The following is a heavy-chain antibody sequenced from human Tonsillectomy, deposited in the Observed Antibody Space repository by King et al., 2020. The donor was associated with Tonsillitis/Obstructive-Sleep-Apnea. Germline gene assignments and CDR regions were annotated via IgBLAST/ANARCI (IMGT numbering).Heavy chain of an antibody. Sequence: VQLVESGGGLVKPGGSLRLSCAASGFTFSSYSMNWVRQAPGKGLEWVSSISSSSSYIYYADSVKGRFTISRDNAKNSLYLQMNSLRAEDTAVYYCAAPYPFGGDCYLDYWGQGTLVTVSS. V-gene: IGHV3-21*01. CDR1: GFTFSSYS. CDR2: ISSSSSYI. CDR3: AAPYPFGGDCYLDY. J-gene: IGHJ4*02. D-gene: IGHD2-21*01.